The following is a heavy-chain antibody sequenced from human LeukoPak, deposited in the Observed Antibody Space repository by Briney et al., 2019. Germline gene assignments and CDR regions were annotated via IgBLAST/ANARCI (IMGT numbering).Heavy chain of an antibody. CDR2: IYPGDSDT. CDR3: AIFDFLFGEIDNWFDP. V-gene: IGHV5-51*01. D-gene: IGHD3-16*01. J-gene: IGHJ5*02. CDR1: GYSFTSYW. Sequence: GESLKVSCKGSGYSFTSYWIGWVRQMPGKGLEWMGIIYPGDSDTRYSPSFQGQVTISADKSISTVYLQWSSLKASDTAMYYCAIFDFLFGEIDNWFDPWGQGTQVTVSS.